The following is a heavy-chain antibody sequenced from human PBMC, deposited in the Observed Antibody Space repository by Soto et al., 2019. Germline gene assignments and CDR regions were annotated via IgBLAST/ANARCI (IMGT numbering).Heavy chain of an antibody. Sequence: SETLSLTCAVYGGSFSGYYWSWIRQPPGKGLEWIGEINHSGSTNYNPSLKSRVTISLDTSKNQFSLKLSSVTVADTAVYYCARQGAFSSTGRFGPWGRGALVTVSS. V-gene: IGHV4-34*01. CDR2: INHSGST. CDR3: ARQGAFSSTGRFGP. J-gene: IGHJ5*02. D-gene: IGHD2-2*01. CDR1: GGSFSGYY.